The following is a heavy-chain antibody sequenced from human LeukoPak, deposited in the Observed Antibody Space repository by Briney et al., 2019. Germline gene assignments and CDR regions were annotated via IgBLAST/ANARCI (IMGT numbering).Heavy chain of an antibody. D-gene: IGHD1-26*01. J-gene: IGHJ4*02. V-gene: IGHV3-30*03. CDR3: ARAELYSGSYYRWIWKLRSNFDY. Sequence: HPGGSLRLSCAASGFTFSSYGMHWVRQAPGKGLEWVAVISYDGSNKYYADSVKGRFTISRDNSKNTLYLQMNSLRAEDTAVYYCARAELYSGSYYRWIWKLRSNFDYWGQGTLVTVSS. CDR1: GFTFSSYG. CDR2: ISYDGSNK.